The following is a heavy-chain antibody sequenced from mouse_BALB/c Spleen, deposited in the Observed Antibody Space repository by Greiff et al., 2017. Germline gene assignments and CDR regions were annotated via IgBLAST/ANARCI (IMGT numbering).Heavy chain of an antibody. J-gene: IGHJ4*01. CDR1: GFTFSNYW. CDR2: IRLKSNNYAT. CDR3: TRGGLFYYAMDY. Sequence: EVKLVESGGGLVQPGGSMKLSCVASGFTFSNYWMNWVRQSPEKGLEWVAEIRLKSNNYATHYAESVKGRFTISRDDSKSSVYLQMNNLRAEDTGIYYCTRGGLFYYAMDYWGQGTSVTVSS. D-gene: IGHD3-1*01. V-gene: IGHV6-6*02.